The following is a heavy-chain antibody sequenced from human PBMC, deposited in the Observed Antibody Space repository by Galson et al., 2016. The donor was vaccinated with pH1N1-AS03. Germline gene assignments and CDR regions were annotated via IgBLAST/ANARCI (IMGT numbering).Heavy chain of an antibody. Sequence: PALVQPPQTLTLTCTISGFSLTTSGMCVNWIRQPPGKALEWLARIDWDADKYFSTSLRTRLTISRDTSKNQVVLKMTNMGPLDTGTYYCARGVRPYYYAMDVWGQGTTVTVSS. CDR1: GFSLTTSGMC. CDR2: IDWDADK. V-gene: IGHV2-70*11. J-gene: IGHJ6*02. CDR3: ARGVRPYYYAMDV.